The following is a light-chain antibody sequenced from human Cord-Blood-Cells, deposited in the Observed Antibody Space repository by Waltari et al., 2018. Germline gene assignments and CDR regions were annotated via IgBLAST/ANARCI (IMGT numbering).Light chain of an antibody. V-gene: IGKV1-33*01. Sequence: DIQMPQPPSSLSASVADRVTFTCQASQDSSNYLNWYQQKPGKAPKLLIYDASNLETGVPSRFSGSGSGTDFTFTISSLQPEDIATYYCQQYDNLPITFGQGTRLEIK. CDR3: QQYDNLPIT. J-gene: IGKJ5*01. CDR2: DAS. CDR1: QDSSNY.